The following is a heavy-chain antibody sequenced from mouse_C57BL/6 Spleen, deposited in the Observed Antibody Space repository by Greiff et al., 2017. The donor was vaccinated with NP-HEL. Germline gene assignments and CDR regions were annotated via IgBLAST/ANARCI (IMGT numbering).Heavy chain of an antibody. Sequence: EVQRVESGGGLVKPGGSLKLSCAASGFTFSDYGMHWVRQAPEKGLEWVAYISSGSSTIYYADTVKGRFTISRDNAKNTLFLQRTSLRSEDTAMYYCATRSPYAMDYWGQGTSVTVSS. CDR1: GFTFSDYG. J-gene: IGHJ4*01. CDR3: ATRSPYAMDY. CDR2: ISSGSSTI. V-gene: IGHV5-17*01.